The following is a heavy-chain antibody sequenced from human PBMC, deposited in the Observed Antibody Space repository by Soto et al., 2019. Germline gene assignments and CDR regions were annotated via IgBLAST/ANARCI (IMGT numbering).Heavy chain of an antibody. CDR2: ICHSTNT. CDR1: GGSISSGGFC. J-gene: IGHJ6*02. Sequence: LPLTCTVSGGSISSGGFCWSWIRHHPGRGLEWIGYICHSTNTYYNPSLKSRISISADTSQNQFSLKLSSVTAADTAVYYCAREMTTLSDGMDVWGQGTTVTVSS. CDR3: AREMTTLSDGMDV. V-gene: IGHV4-31*03. D-gene: IGHD4-4*01.